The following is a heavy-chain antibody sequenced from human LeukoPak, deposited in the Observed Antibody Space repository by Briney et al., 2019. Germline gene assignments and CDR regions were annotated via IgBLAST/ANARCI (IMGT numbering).Heavy chain of an antibody. D-gene: IGHD5-12*01. J-gene: IGHJ6*03. CDR3: ARVSHSGYVFYYYYYMDV. Sequence: ASVKVSCKASGYTFTRYDINWVRQATGQGLEWMGWMNPNSGNTGYAQKFQGRVTMTRNTSISTAYMELSSLRSEDTAVYYCARVSHSGYVFYYYYYMDVWGKGTTVTISS. CDR2: MNPNSGNT. V-gene: IGHV1-8*01. CDR1: GYTFTRYD.